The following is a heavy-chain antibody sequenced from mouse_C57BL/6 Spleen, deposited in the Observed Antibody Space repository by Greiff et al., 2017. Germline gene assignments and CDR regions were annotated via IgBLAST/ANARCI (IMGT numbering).Heavy chain of an antibody. J-gene: IGHJ4*01. CDR2: IDPSDSDT. V-gene: IGHV1-52*01. Sequence: QVQLKQPGAELVRPGSSVKLSCKASGYTFTSYWMHWVKQRPIQGLEWIGNIDPSDSDTNDNEKFKDKATLTVDKSSSTAYMQLSSLTSEDSAVYYCARDSSGNYYDMDYWGQGTSVTVST. CDR1: GYTFTSYW. D-gene: IGHD3-2*02. CDR3: ARDSSGNYYDMDY.